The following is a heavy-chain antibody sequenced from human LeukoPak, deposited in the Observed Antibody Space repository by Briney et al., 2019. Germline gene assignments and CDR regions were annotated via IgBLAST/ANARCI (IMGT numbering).Heavy chain of an antibody. V-gene: IGHV4-59*08. CDR2: INYSGRA. Sequence: SETLSLTCTVSGDSISTYYWSWIRQPPGKGLEWIGYINYSGRANYNPSLKSRVIMSVDTSTNQFSLKLSSVTAADTAVYYCARRRGSGPYKDWFDPWGRGTLVTVVS. D-gene: IGHD6-19*01. CDR3: ARRRGSGPYKDWFDP. J-gene: IGHJ5*02. CDR1: GDSISTYY.